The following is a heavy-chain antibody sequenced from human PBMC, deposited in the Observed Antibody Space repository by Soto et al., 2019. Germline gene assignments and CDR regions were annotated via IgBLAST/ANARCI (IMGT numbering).Heavy chain of an antibody. V-gene: IGHV1-3*05. J-gene: IGHJ4*02. CDR2: TNAGNGNT. CDR3: ARAVAVPASCDY. CDR1: GYSFTSYA. Sequence: QVQLVQSGAEEKKPGASVKVSCKASGYSFTSYAMHWVRQAPGKRLEWMEWTNAGNGNTKYSQKFQGRVTITRDTSASTAYMELSSLRSEDTAMYYCARAVAVPASCDYWGQGTLVTVSS. D-gene: IGHD6-19*01.